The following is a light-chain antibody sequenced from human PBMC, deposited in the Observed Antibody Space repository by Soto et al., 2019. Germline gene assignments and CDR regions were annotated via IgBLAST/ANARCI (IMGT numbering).Light chain of an antibody. CDR2: DAS. CDR3: QQYNSYLWT. Sequence: MTQSPLSLPVTPGEPASISCRSSQSLLHSDGNNYLAWYQQKPGKAPKLLIYDASSLESGVPSRFSGSGSGTEFTLTISSLQPDDFATYYCQQYNSYLWTFGQGTKVDNK. J-gene: IGKJ1*01. V-gene: IGKV1-5*01. CDR1: QSLLHSDGNNY.